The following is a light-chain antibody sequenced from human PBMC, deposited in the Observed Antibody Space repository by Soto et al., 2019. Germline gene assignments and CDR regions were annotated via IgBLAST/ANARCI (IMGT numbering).Light chain of an antibody. V-gene: IGLV1-40*01. CDR2: INN. Sequence: QAVVTQPPSVSGAPGQRVTISCTGSSSNIGAGYNVHWYQQLPGTAPKLLIYINNNRPSGVPDRFSGSKSGTSASLAITGLQAEDEADYYCQAYDSCLSGWVFGGGTKLTVL. CDR3: QAYDSCLSGWV. CDR1: SSNIGAGYN. J-gene: IGLJ3*02.